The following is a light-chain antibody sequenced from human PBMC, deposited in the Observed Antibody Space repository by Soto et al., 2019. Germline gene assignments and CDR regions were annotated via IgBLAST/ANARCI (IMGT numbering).Light chain of an antibody. CDR2: TAS. J-gene: IGKJ3*01. CDR1: QTIRSS. CDR3: QQSYTTPFT. Sequence: DIQMTQSPSSLSAFVGDRVTITCRTSQTIRSSLNWYQQKPGKAPKLLIFTASSLQSGVPSRFSGSGSGTVFTLTIRSLQPEDFATYYCQQSYTTPFTFGPGTKVDIK. V-gene: IGKV1-39*01.